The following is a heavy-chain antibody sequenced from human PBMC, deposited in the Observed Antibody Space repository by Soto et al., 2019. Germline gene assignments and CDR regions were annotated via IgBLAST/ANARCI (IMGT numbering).Heavy chain of an antibody. CDR3: ARDWSRYYDSSGLMWFY. CDR2: ISAHNGDT. CDR1: GYTFTSYG. V-gene: IGHV1-18*01. J-gene: IGHJ4*02. D-gene: IGHD3-22*01. Sequence: ASVKVSCKASGYTFTSYGISWVRQAPGQGLEWVGWISAHNGDTRYAQNLQGRITMTTDTFTNTAYMELTSLTSDDTAVYYCARDWSRYYDSSGLMWFYWGQGTLVAVSS.